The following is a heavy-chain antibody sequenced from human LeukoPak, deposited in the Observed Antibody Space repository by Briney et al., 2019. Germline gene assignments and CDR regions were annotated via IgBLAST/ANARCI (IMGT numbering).Heavy chain of an antibody. J-gene: IGHJ4*02. Sequence: PSETLSLTCTVSGGSIDSNSWSWIRQPAGKGLEWIGHFHSTGTTNYNPSLKGRVTMSVDTSKKQFSLTLNSVTAADTALYFCAKDGSSWPFFNYWGLGTLVTVSS. CDR3: AKDGSSWPFFNY. CDR2: FHSTGTT. V-gene: IGHV4-4*07. CDR1: GGSIDSNS. D-gene: IGHD6-13*01.